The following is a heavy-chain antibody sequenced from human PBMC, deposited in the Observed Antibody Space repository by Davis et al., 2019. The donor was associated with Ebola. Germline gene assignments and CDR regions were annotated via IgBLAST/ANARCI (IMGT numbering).Heavy chain of an antibody. CDR1: GFTFTSYT. Sequence: PGGSLRLSCAASGFTFTSYTMYWVRQAPGKGLEWVSSVNSPSNYIYYAYSVKGRFTISRDNANNSVYLQMNSLRAEDTAVYYCARDSGIFGDYYFDSWGQGTLVTVSS. V-gene: IGHV3-21*01. J-gene: IGHJ4*02. D-gene: IGHD3-10*02. CDR2: VNSPSNYI. CDR3: ARDSGIFGDYYFDS.